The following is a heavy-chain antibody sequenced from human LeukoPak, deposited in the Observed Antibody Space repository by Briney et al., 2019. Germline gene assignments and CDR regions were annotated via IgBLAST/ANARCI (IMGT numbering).Heavy chain of an antibody. Sequence: PGGSLRLSCAASGFTFSNAWMSWVRQAPGKGLEWVANIKLGGSEKNYVDSVKGRFTISRDNTKNSLYLQMNSLRAEDTAVFYCARDQYDTWSRRGNFDSWGQGTLVIVSS. J-gene: IGHJ4*02. D-gene: IGHD3-3*01. CDR2: IKLGGSEK. CDR1: GFTFSNAW. V-gene: IGHV3-7*03. CDR3: ARDQYDTWSRRGNFDS.